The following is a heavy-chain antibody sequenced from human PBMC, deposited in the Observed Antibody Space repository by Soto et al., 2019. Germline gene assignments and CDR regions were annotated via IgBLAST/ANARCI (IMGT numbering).Heavy chain of an antibody. J-gene: IGHJ4*02. CDR2: IYYSGST. CDR1: GGSISSYY. D-gene: IGHD3-22*01. V-gene: IGHV4-59*01. Sequence: PSETLSLTCTVSGGSISSYYWSWIRQPPGKGLEWIGYIYYSGSTNYNPSLKSRVTISVDTSKNQFSLKLSSVTAADTAVYYCARGLSYYYDSSGYYVFDYWGQGTLVTVSS. CDR3: ARGLSYYYDSSGYYVFDY.